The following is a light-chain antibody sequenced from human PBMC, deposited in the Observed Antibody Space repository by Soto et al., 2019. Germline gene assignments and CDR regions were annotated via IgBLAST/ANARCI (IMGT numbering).Light chain of an antibody. CDR2: QDS. V-gene: IGLV3-1*01. Sequence: YELTQPPSVSVSPGQTASITCSGDKLGDKYACWYQQKPGQSPVLVIYQDSKRPSGIPERFSGSNSGNTATLTISGTQAMDEADYYCQAWDSSTVVFGTGTKLTVL. CDR1: KLGDKY. CDR3: QAWDSSTVV. J-gene: IGLJ1*01.